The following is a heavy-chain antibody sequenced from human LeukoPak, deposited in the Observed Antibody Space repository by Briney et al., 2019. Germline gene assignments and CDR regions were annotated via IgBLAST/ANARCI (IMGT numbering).Heavy chain of an antibody. CDR2: IYYSGST. D-gene: IGHD3-10*01. CDR1: GYSISSGYY. J-gene: IGHJ5*02. Sequence: SETLSLTCTVSGYSISSGYYWGWIRQPPGKGLEWIGSIYYSGSTYYNPSLKSRVTISVDTSKNQFSLKLSSVTAADTAVYYCARNRYYYGSGNYGVPNWFDPWGQGTLVTVSS. CDR3: ARNRYYYGSGNYGVPNWFDP. V-gene: IGHV4-38-2*02.